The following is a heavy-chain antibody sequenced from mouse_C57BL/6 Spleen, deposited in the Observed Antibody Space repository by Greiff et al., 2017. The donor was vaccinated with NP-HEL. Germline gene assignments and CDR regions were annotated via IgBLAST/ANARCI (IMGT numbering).Heavy chain of an antibody. V-gene: IGHV1-59*01. CDR1: GYTFTSYW. CDR3: ARRWLLNYYAMDY. CDR2: IDPSDSYT. Sequence: VQLKQPGAELVRPGTSVKLSCKASGYTFTSYWMHWVKQRPGQGLEWIGVIDPSDSYTNYNQKFKGKATLTVDTSSSTAYMQLSSLTSEDSAVYYCARRWLLNYYAMDYWGQGTSVTVSS. D-gene: IGHD2-3*01. J-gene: IGHJ4*01.